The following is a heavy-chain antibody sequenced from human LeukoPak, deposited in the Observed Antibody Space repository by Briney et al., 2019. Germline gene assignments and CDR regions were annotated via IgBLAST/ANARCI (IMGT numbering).Heavy chain of an antibody. J-gene: IGHJ5*02. D-gene: IGHD5-12*01. V-gene: IGHV3-23*01. CDR1: GFTFSSYA. CDR3: AKDIGATIWFDP. Sequence: GGSLRLSCAASGFTFSSYAMSWVRQAPGKGLEWVSAISGSGGSTYYADSVKGRSTISRDNSKNTLYLQMNSLRAEDTAVYYCAKDIGATIWFDPWGQGTLVTVSS. CDR2: ISGSGGST.